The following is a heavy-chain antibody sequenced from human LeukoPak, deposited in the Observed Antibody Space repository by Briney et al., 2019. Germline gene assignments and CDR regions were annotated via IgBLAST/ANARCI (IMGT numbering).Heavy chain of an antibody. Sequence: GASVKVSCKASGYTLTSYYMHWVRQAPGQGLEWMGWINPNSGGTNYAQKFQGRVTMTRDTSISTAYMELSRLRSDDTAVYYCARGSYDFWSGYPDNWFDPWGQGTLVTVSS. CDR1: GYTLTSYY. D-gene: IGHD3-3*01. J-gene: IGHJ5*02. CDR2: INPNSGGT. CDR3: ARGSYDFWSGYPDNWFDP. V-gene: IGHV1-2*02.